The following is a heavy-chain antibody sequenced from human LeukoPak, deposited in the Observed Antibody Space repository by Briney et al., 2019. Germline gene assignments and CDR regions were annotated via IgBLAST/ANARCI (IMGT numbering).Heavy chain of an antibody. CDR1: GGSFSGYY. CDR3: ASYDFWSGYPFDY. D-gene: IGHD3-3*01. V-gene: IGHV4-34*01. CDR2: INHSGST. J-gene: IGHJ4*02. Sequence: PSETLSLTCAVYGGSFSGYYWSWIRQPPGKGLEWIGEINHSGSTNYNPSLKSRVTISVDTSKNQFSLKLSSVTAADTAVYYCASYDFWSGYPFDYWGQGTLVTVSS.